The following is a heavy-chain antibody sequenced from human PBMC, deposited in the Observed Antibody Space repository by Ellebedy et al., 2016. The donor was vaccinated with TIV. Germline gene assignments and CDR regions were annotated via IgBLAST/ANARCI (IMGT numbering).Heavy chain of an antibody. J-gene: IGHJ4*02. CDR3: ARDRDSSGYFDY. D-gene: IGHD3-22*01. Sequence: AASVKVSCKASGYTFTGYYMHWVRQAPGQGLEWMGWINPNSGGTNYAQKFQGRVTMTRDTSISTAYMELSRLRSDDTAVYYCARDRDSSGYFDYWGQGTLVTVSS. CDR2: INPNSGGT. V-gene: IGHV1-2*02. CDR1: GYTFTGYY.